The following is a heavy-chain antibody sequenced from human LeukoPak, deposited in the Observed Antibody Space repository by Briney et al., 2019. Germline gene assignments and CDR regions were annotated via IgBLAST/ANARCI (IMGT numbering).Heavy chain of an antibody. Sequence: SETLSLTCTVSGGSISSSSYYWGWLRQPPGKGLEWIGSIYYSGSTYYNPSLKSRVTISVDTSKNQFSLKLSSVTAADTAVYYCARVMLVNFWSLTPDYYYYGMDVWGQGTTVTVSS. CDR2: IYYSGST. CDR3: ARVMLVNFWSLTPDYYYYGMDV. J-gene: IGHJ6*02. D-gene: IGHD3-3*01. CDR1: GGSISSSSYY. V-gene: IGHV4-39*01.